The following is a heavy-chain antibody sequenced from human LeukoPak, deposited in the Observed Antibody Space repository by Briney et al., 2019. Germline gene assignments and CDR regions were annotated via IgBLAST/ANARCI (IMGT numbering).Heavy chain of an antibody. D-gene: IGHD3-22*01. V-gene: IGHV3-74*01. CDR2: INSDGSST. Sequence: GGSLRLSCVASGFTFSSYWMHWVRQAPGKGLAWVSRINSDGSSTSYADCVKGRCTISRDNAKNALYLQMNSLRAEDTAVYYCASGFSDTSGSTWGQGTLVTVSS. CDR1: GFTFSSYW. J-gene: IGHJ5*02. CDR3: ASGFSDTSGST.